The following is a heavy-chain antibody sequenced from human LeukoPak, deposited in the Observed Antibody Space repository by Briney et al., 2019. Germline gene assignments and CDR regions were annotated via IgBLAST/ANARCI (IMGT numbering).Heavy chain of an antibody. J-gene: IGHJ4*02. V-gene: IGHV3-23*01. CDR2: IGGSGSDT. Sequence: PGGSLRLSCAASGFTFSSYNMSWVRQAPGKGLEWVSAIGGSGSDTYYADSVKGRFTISRDNSKNTLYLQMNSRSAEDTAVYYCAEARQPTQSYFDIWGQGTMVTVSS. CDR1: GFTFSSYN. CDR3: AEARQPTQSYFDI.